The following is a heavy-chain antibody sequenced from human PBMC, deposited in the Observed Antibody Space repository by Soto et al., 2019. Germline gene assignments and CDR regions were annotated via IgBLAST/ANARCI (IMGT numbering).Heavy chain of an antibody. CDR1: GFTFTNYA. D-gene: IGHD5-18*01. CDR3: AKKGGGRVDTSMVGIFDY. CDR2: ISYDENMK. Sequence: HVQLVESGGGVVQPGTSLRLSSAASGFTFTNYAMHWIRQAPGKGLERVSVISYDENMKHYADSVKGRFTISRDNSRSGVYRQMESLRAEGMAVWYCAKKGGGRVDTSMVGIFDYWGQGTLVTVSS. J-gene: IGHJ4*02. V-gene: IGHV3-30*18.